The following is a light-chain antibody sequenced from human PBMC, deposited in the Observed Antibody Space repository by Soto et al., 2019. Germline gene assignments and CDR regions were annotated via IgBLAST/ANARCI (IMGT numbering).Light chain of an antibody. CDR3: QQYYSYPS. CDR1: QGIRRA. Sequence: AIRVTQSPSSVAASTGDRVTITCRASQGIRRALAWYQQQPGEAPKLLIYYASTLQSGVPSRFSGNGSGTDFTLTISSLQSEDFATYYCQQYYSYPSFGQGTRLEIK. J-gene: IGKJ5*01. V-gene: IGKV1-8*01. CDR2: YAS.